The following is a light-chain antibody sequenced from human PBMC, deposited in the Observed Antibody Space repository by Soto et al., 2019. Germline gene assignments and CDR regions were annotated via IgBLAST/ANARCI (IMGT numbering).Light chain of an antibody. Sequence: DIQMTQSPSSLSASVGDRVTITCRASQTSGTSIKWYQQKSGSAPRLLIYEVSSLQSGVPSRFSGCGSGTSFSLTISMTPTEDAATYCCQHLYMKAPTFGDGNKMEIK. CDR2: EVS. CDR1: QTSGTS. CDR3: QHLYMKAPT. J-gene: IGKJ4*02. V-gene: IGKV1-39*01.